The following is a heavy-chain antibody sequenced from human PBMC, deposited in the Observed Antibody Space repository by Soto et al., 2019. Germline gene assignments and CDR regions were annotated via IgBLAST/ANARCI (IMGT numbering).Heavy chain of an antibody. CDR1: GFTFSDHY. CDR3: ARERGSRPFDY. D-gene: IGHD3-10*01. Sequence: WGSLRLSCAASGFTFSDHYVSGIRQAPGKGLEWVSYSSSSGSTIYYADSVKGRFTISRDNAKNSLYLQMNSLRAEDTAVYYCARERGSRPFDYWGQGTLVTVSS. CDR2: SSSSGSTI. J-gene: IGHJ4*02. V-gene: IGHV3-11*01.